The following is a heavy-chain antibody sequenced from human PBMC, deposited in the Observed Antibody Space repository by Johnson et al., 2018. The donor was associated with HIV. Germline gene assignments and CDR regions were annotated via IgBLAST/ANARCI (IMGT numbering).Heavy chain of an antibody. Sequence: QVQLVESGGGVVQPGRSLRLSCAASGFNFSSNGMFWVRQAPDKGLAWVAVISDDGSNQYYADSMKGRFTISRDNSKNTRYLQMNSLRPEDPSVYYCSSDSGPSDFWSGYRLVVAFNIWGQGTMVTVSS. CDR3: SSDSGPSDFWSGYRLVVAFNI. V-gene: IGHV3-30*03. CDR2: ISDDGSNQ. J-gene: IGHJ3*02. CDR1: GFNFSSNG. D-gene: IGHD3-3*01.